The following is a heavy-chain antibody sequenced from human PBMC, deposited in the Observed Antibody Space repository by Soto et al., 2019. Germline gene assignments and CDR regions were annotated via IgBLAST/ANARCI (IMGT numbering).Heavy chain of an antibody. CDR1: GFTFSSYA. V-gene: IGHV3-30-3*01. J-gene: IGHJ4*02. Sequence: GALRLSCAASGFTFSSYAMHWVRQAPGKGLEWVAVISYDGSNKYYADSVKGRFTISRDNSKNTLYLQMNSLRAEDTAVYYCARLYAATLDYWGQGTLVTVSS. CDR2: ISYDGSNK. CDR3: ARLYAATLDY. D-gene: IGHD2-15*01.